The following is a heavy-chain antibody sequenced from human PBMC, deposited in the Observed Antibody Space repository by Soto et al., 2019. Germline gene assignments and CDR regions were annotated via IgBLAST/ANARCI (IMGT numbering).Heavy chain of an antibody. J-gene: IGHJ4*02. D-gene: IGHD1-1*01. CDR3: ARPSHSTGTSYYFDY. CDR1: GYSFTSYW. Sequence: GASLKISCKGSGYSFTSYWISWVRQMPGKGLEWMGRIYPSDSYTYYSPSFQGHVTISADKSISTSYLQWSSLKASDTAMYYCARPSHSTGTSYYFDYWGQGTLVTVSS. CDR2: IYPSDSYT. V-gene: IGHV5-10-1*01.